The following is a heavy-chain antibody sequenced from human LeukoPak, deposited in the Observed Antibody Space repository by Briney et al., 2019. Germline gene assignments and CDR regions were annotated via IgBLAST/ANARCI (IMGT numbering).Heavy chain of an antibody. CDR3: AKPTTVTADYYYGVDV. Sequence: GGSLRLSCAASGFTLSNYAMSWVRQAPGKGLEWVSGISGNGGSTYYADSLKGRFTISRDNSKNTLYLQMNSLRAEDTAVYYCAKPTTVTADYYYGVDVWGQGTMVTVSS. CDR2: ISGNGGST. CDR1: GFTLSNYA. J-gene: IGHJ6*02. V-gene: IGHV3-23*01. D-gene: IGHD4-17*01.